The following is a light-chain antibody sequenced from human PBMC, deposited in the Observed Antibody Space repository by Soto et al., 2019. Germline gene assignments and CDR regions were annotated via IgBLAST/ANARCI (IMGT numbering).Light chain of an antibody. CDR2: TND. CDR3: AAWDDSLSGVV. Sequence: QYVLTQPPSASGTPGQRVTISCSGSSSNIGGNTVNWYQQLPGTAPKLLIYTNDQRPSGVPGRFSGSKSGTSASLAISGLQSEDEADYYCAAWDDSLSGVVFGGGTKLTVL. CDR1: SSNIGGNT. J-gene: IGLJ2*01. V-gene: IGLV1-44*01.